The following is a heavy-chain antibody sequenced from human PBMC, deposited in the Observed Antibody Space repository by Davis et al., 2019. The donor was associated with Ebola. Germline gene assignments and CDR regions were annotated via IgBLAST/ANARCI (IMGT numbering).Heavy chain of an antibody. Sequence: ASVKVSCKASGYTFTSYYMHWVRQAPGQGLEWMGIINPCGGSTSYAQKFQGSVTMTRDTSTSTVYMELSSLRSEDTAVYYCARDQIGVVVAETSHYYYYGMDVWGKGTTVTVSS. CDR2: INPCGGST. CDR1: GYTFTSYY. V-gene: IGHV1-46*01. CDR3: ARDQIGVVVAETSHYYYYGMDV. D-gene: IGHD2-15*01. J-gene: IGHJ6*04.